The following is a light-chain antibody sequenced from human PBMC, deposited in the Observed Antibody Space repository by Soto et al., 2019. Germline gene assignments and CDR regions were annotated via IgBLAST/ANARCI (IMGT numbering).Light chain of an antibody. CDR3: SSYTTTDPYV. V-gene: IGLV2-14*01. Sequence: QSALTQPASVSGTPGQSITISCTGSNSDVGIYDFVSWYQHHPGRAPKLIVSEVSHRPSGVSNRFSGSKSGNTASLTISGLQSEDEADYYCSSYTTTDPYVFGTGTKLTVL. CDR2: EVS. J-gene: IGLJ1*01. CDR1: NSDVGIYDF.